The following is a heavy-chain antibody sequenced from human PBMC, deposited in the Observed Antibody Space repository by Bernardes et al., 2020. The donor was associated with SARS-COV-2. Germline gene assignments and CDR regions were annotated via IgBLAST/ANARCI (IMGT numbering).Heavy chain of an antibody. CDR3: AKLAAAGTDY. J-gene: IGHJ4*02. CDR1: GFTFDDYA. CDR2: ISWNSGSI. Sequence: GGSLRLSCAASGFTFDDYAMHWVRQAPGKGLEWVSGISWNSGSIGYADSVKGRFTISRDNAKNSLYLQMNSLRAEDTALYYCAKLAAAGTDYFGQGTLVTVSS. D-gene: IGHD6-13*01. V-gene: IGHV3-9*01.